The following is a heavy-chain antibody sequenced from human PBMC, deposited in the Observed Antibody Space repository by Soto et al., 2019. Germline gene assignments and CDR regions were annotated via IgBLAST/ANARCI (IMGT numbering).Heavy chain of an antibody. D-gene: IGHD2-21*02. CDR3: GSTYYNPSLKSRVTISVDTSKNQFSLKLSSVTAADTAVYYCARDREANRGFGELSAREQPPNWFDP. CDR1: GFTFSSYA. V-gene: IGHV3-23*01. Sequence: GGSLRLSCEASGFTFSSYAMSWVRQAPGKGLEWVSAISGSGGSTYYADSVKGRFTISRDNSKNTLYLQMNSLRAEDNAVYYSGSTYYNPSLKSRVTISVDTSKNQFSLKLSSVTAADTAVYYCARDREANRGFGELSAREQPPNWFDPWGQGTLVTVSS. J-gene: IGHJ5*02. CDR2: ISGSGGST.